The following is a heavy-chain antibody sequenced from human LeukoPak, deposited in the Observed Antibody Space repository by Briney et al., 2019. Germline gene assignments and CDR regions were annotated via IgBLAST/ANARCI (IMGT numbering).Heavy chain of an antibody. Sequence: PGGSLRLSCAASGFTFSSYWMRWVRQAPGKGLEWVTNIKQDGSGKNYVDSVKGRFTISRDNAKNSLYLQMNSLRAEDTAVYYCASGLELDYWGQGTLVTVSS. J-gene: IGHJ4*02. CDR1: GFTFSSYW. V-gene: IGHV3-7*03. CDR2: IKQDGSGK. CDR3: ASGLELDY.